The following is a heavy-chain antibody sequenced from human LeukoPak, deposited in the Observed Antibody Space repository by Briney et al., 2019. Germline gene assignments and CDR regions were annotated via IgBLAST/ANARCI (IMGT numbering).Heavy chain of an antibody. V-gene: IGHV3-33*01. D-gene: IGHD3-10*01. Sequence: GGSLRLSCAASGFTFSSYGMNWVRQAPGKGLEWVAVIRYDGRNKEYADSVKGRFTISRDNSKNTLYLQMNSLRAEDTAVYYCARDRDANWFDPWGQGTLVTVSS. CDR1: GFTFSSYG. J-gene: IGHJ5*02. CDR3: ARDRDANWFDP. CDR2: IRYDGRNK.